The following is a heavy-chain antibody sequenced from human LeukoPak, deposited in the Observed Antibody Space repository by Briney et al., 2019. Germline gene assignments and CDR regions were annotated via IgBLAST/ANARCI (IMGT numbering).Heavy chain of an antibody. CDR2: IIPIFGTA. D-gene: IGHD2-21*02. CDR3: ASGLYCGGDCFRANAFDI. J-gene: IGHJ3*02. CDR1: GGTFSSYA. V-gene: IGHV1-69*13. Sequence: ASVTVSCKASGGTFSSYAISWVRQAPGQGLEGMGGIIPIFGTANYAQKFQGRVTITADESTSTAYMELSSLGSEDTAVYYCASGLYCGGDCFRANAFDIWGQGTMVTVSS.